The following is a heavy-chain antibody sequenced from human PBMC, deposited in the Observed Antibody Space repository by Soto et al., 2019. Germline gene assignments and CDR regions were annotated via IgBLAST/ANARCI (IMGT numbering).Heavy chain of an antibody. Sequence: PGGSLRLSCTATGFTFSTDAVNWVRQTPGKGLEWVSYISTTSDTKYYADSVKGRFTISRDNAKNSLYLQMNSLRDEDTAVYYCGRALRQWLADAFDIWGRGTMVTVSS. V-gene: IGHV3-48*02. D-gene: IGHD6-19*01. CDR2: ISTTSDTK. CDR1: GFTFSTDA. J-gene: IGHJ3*02. CDR3: GRALRQWLADAFDI.